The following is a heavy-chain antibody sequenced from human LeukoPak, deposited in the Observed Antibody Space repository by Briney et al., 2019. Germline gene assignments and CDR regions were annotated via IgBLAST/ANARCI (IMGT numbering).Heavy chain of an antibody. J-gene: IGHJ5*02. CDR1: GYTFTGYY. CDR3: ARDFDSSGYYFGTGWFDP. D-gene: IGHD3-22*01. Sequence: ASVKVSCKASGYTFTGYYLHWVRQAPGQGLEWMGRINPNSGGTNYAQKFQGRVAMTRDTSISTAYMELSRLRSDDTAEYYCARDFDSSGYYFGTGWFDPWGQGTLVAVSS. CDR2: INPNSGGT. V-gene: IGHV1-2*06.